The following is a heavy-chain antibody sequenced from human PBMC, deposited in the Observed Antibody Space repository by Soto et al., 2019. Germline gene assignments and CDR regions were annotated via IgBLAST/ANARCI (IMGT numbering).Heavy chain of an antibody. CDR3: VKDGSSGWPYYYGMDV. J-gene: IGHJ6*02. V-gene: IGHV3-30*18. D-gene: IGHD6-19*01. CDR1: GFTFSSYG. CDR2: ISYDGSNK. Sequence: QVQLVESGGGVVQPGRSLRLSCAASGFTFSSYGMHWVRQAPGKGLEWEAVISYDGSNKYYADSLKGRFTVSRDNSKNTLYLQMSSLRAEDTAVYYCVKDGSSGWPYYYGMDVWGQGTTVTVSS.